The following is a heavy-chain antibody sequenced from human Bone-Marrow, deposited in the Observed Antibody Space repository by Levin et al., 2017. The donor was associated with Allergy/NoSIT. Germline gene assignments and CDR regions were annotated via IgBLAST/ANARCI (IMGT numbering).Heavy chain of an antibody. D-gene: IGHD4-17*01. J-gene: IGHJ4*02. V-gene: IGHV3-48*03. CDR1: GFTFNTYE. CDR2: ISSSGDTI. CDR3: AREGIYGDFGD. Sequence: QHGESLKISCAASGFTFNTYEMNWVRQAPGKGLEWVSYISSSGDTIYYVDSVKGRFTISRDNAKNSLYLQMSSLSAEDTAIYYCAREGIYGDFGDWGQGTLVTVSS.